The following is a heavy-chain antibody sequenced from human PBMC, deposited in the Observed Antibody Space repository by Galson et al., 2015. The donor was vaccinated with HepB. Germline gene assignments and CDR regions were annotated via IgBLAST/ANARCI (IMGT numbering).Heavy chain of an antibody. D-gene: IGHD7-27*01. J-gene: IGHJ4*02. V-gene: IGHV3-33*06. CDR2: IWSDGRNT. CDR1: GFTFTDYA. Sequence: SLRLSCAASGFTFTDYAMHWVRQAPGAGLEWVAVIWSDGRNTYYADSVKGRFTISRDNSKKTLYLQMNSLRSEDTAVYYCAKGASGDGNFDYWGQGTLVTVSS. CDR3: AKGASGDGNFDY.